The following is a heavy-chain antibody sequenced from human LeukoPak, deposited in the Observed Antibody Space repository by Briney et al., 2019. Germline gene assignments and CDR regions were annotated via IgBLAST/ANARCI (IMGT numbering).Heavy chain of an antibody. CDR1: GCTFSSYA. D-gene: IGHD4-17*01. V-gene: IGHV1-69*05. J-gene: IGHJ4*02. CDR3: ARDLMGDGDYYY. Sequence: SVKVSCKASGCTFSSYAISWVRQAPGQGLEWMGRIIPIFGTANYAQKFQGRVTITTDESTSTAYMELSSLRSEDTAVYYCARDLMGDGDYYYWGQGTLVTVSS. CDR2: IIPIFGTA.